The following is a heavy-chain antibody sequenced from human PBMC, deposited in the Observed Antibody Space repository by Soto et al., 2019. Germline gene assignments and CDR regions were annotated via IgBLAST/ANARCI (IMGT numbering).Heavy chain of an antibody. CDR1: GGSISSYY. V-gene: IGHV4-59*01. Sequence: QVQLQESGPGLVKPSETLSLTCTVSGGSISSYYWSWIRQPPGKGLEWIGYIYYSGSTNYNPSLKSRVTISVATSTSRFSLKLSSVAAANTSAYYCARDKVGVVVAARRDYYYYYMEVWGKGTTVTVSS. J-gene: IGHJ6*03. CDR2: IYYSGST. D-gene: IGHD2-15*01. CDR3: ARDKVGVVVAARRDYYYYYMEV.